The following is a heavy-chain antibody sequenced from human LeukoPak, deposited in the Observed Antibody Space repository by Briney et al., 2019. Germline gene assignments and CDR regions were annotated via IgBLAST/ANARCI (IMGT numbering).Heavy chain of an antibody. CDR3: ARGVGHFDN. V-gene: IGHV4-59*08. Sequence: SETLSLTCTVSGGSISSYYWSWIRQPPGKGLEWIGYIDYSGSTNYNPSLKSRVTISVDTSKNQFSLKLSSVTAADTAVYYCARGVGHFDNWGQGTLVTVSS. CDR1: GGSISSYY. CDR2: IDYSGST. J-gene: IGHJ4*02.